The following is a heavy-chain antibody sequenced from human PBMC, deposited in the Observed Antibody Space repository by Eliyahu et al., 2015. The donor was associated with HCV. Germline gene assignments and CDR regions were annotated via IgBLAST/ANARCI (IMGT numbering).Heavy chain of an antibody. CDR1: GFTFDDYA. V-gene: IGHV3-9*01. Sequence: EVQLVESGGGLVQPGRSLRLSCAASGFTFDDYAMXWVRXXPGKGLEWVSGISWNSGSIGYADSVKSRFTISRDNAKNSLYLQMNSLRAEDTALYYCAKDGAPMDPYGDYGGEDYYYGMDVWGQGTTVTVSS. D-gene: IGHD4-17*01. J-gene: IGHJ6*02. CDR2: ISWNSGSI. CDR3: AKDGAPMDPYGDYGGEDYYYGMDV.